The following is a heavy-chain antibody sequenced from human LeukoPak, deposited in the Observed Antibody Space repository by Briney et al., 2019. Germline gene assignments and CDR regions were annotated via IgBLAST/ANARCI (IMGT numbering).Heavy chain of an antibody. J-gene: IGHJ4*02. V-gene: IGHV3-74*01. CDR3: ARQSSGIAATDKIDY. D-gene: IGHD6-13*01. CDR1: GFTFSSYW. Sequence: PGGSLRLSCAASGFTFSSYWMHWVRQAPGRGLVWVSRINTDGSSTSYADSVKGRFTISRDDAKKSLYLQMNSLRVEDTAIYYCARQSSGIAATDKIDYWGQGTLVTVSS. CDR2: INTDGSST.